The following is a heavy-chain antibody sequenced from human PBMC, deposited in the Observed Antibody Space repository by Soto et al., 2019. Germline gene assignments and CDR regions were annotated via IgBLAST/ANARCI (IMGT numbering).Heavy chain of an antibody. V-gene: IGHV1-69*01. CDR3: ARPRVAGTHCFDY. D-gene: IGHD6-19*01. CDR2: IIPIFGTA. Sequence: ARWWARQAPGQGLEWMGGIIPIFGTANYAQKFQGRVTITADESTSTAYMELSGLRSEDTAVYYCARPRVAGTHCFDYPGEAILLTVHS. J-gene: IGHJ4*02. CDR1: A.